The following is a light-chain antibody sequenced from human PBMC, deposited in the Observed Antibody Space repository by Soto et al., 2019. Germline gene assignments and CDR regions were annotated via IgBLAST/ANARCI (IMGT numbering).Light chain of an antibody. CDR1: QSVSSSY. CDR3: EQYGSSHRK. CDR2: GAS. J-gene: IGKJ1*01. V-gene: IGKV3-20*01. Sequence: EIVLTQSPGTLSLSPGERATLSCRASQSVSSSYLAWYQQRHGQAPRLLIYGASIRATGITDRFRGSGSGTDFTLTISRLEPEDFAVYFGEQYGSSHRKVGQGTKVEVK.